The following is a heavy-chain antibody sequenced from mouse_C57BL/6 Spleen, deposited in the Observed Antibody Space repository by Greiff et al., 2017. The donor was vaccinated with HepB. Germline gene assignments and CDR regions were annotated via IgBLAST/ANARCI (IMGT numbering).Heavy chain of an antibody. Sequence: VKLVESGPGLVQPSQSLSITCTVSGFSLTSYGVHWVRQSPGKGLEWLGVIWSGGSTDYNAAFISRLSISKDNSKSQVFFKMRSLQADDTAIYYCARISDLAQGYYAMDDWGQGTSVTVSS. J-gene: IGHJ4*01. V-gene: IGHV2-2*01. CDR2: IWSGGST. CDR1: GFSLTSYG. CDR3: ARISDLAQGYYAMDD. D-gene: IGHD3-2*02.